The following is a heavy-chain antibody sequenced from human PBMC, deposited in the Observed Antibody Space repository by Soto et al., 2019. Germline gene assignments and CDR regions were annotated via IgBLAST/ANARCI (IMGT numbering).Heavy chain of an antibody. CDR2: ISAYNGDT. J-gene: IGHJ5*01. CDR1: GYTFTSHG. Sequence: ASVKVSCKASGYTFTSHGINWVRQAPGQGLELMGWISAYNGDTKYEQKFQGRVTMTTDASSSTAYMELKSLSSDDTAVYFCARDPSNTRGHPIWFDSWGPRTHVTLS. D-gene: IGHD2-2*02. CDR3: ARDPSNTRGHPIWFDS. V-gene: IGHV1-18*04.